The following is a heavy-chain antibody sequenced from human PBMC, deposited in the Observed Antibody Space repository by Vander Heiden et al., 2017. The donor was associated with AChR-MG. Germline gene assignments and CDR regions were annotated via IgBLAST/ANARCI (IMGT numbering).Heavy chain of an antibody. CDR1: GASISNGAYY. D-gene: IGHD3-22*01. V-gene: IGHV4-30-4*01. CDR2: IYFTGTT. CDR3: ARGYWSYYDGSGYYLDV. J-gene: IGHJ4*02. Sequence: QVQLQESGPGLVEPSQTLSLTCTASGASISNGAYYWRWIRQPPGKGPEWIGYIYFTGTTYYTPSLNDRLTISVDTSKNQLSLKLTSVTAADTAIYYCARGYWSYYDGSGYYLDVWGQGSLVTVSS.